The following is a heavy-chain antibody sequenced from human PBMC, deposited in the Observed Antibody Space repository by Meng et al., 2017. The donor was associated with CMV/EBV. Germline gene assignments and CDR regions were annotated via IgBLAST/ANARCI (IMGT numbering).Heavy chain of an antibody. CDR2: INHSGST. Sequence: SDTLSLTCAVYGGSFSGYCWSCIRQPPGQGLEWIGEINHSGSTNYNPSLKSRVTISVDTSKNQFSLKLSSVTAADTAVYYCARGHYWSGYSYYYYGMDVWGQGTTVTVSS. CDR1: GGSFSGYC. CDR3: ARGHYWSGYSYYYYGMDV. V-gene: IGHV4-34*01. J-gene: IGHJ6*02. D-gene: IGHD3-3*01.